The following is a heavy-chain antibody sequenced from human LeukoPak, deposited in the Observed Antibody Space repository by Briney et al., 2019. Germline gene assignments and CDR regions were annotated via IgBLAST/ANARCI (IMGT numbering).Heavy chain of an antibody. CDR1: GAPISSYY. V-gene: IGHV4-59*01. CDR3: ASGPYPAAGTDHQFDY. CDR2: IYYSGST. D-gene: IGHD6-13*01. J-gene: IGHJ4*02. Sequence: SETLSLTCTVSGAPISSYYWSWIRQPPGKGLEWIGYIYYSGSTNYNPSLYNPSLKSRVTISVDTSKNQFSLKLSSVTAADTAVYYCASGPYPAAGTDHQFDYWGRGTLGSVSS.